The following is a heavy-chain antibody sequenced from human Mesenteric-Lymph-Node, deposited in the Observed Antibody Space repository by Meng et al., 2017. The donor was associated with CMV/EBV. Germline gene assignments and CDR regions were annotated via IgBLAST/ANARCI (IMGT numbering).Heavy chain of an antibody. V-gene: IGHV5-51*01. CDR1: GYSFTSYW. D-gene: IGHD2-2*01. Sequence: GGSLRLSCKGSGYSFTSYWIGWVRQMPGKGPEWMGIIYPGDSDTRYSPSFQGQVTISADKSISTAYLQWSSLKASDTAMYYCARRIGKQLLPDYWGQGTLVTVSS. CDR2: IYPGDSDT. J-gene: IGHJ4*02. CDR3: ARRIGKQLLPDY.